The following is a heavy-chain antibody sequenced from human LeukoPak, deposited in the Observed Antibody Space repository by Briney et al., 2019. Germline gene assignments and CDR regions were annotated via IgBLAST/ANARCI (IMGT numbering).Heavy chain of an antibody. D-gene: IGHD6-13*01. CDR1: GGSISSYY. J-gene: IGHJ6*02. CDR2: IYTSGST. V-gene: IGHV4-4*07. CDR3: SAADRQYYYYGMDV. Sequence: SETLSLTCTVSGGSISSYYWSWIRQPAGKGLEWIGRIYTSGSTNYNPSLKSRVTMSVDTPKNQFSLKLSSVTAADTAVYYCSAADRQYYYYGMDVWGQGTTVTVSS.